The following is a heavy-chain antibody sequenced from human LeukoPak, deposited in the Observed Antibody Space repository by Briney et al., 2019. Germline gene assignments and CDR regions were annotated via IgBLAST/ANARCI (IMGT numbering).Heavy chain of an antibody. CDR3: ARRIAARPRGYWFDP. V-gene: IGHV4-34*01. D-gene: IGHD6-6*01. Sequence: SETLSLTCAVYGGSFSGYYWSWIRQPPGKGLEWIGEINHSGSANYNPSLKSRVTISVDTSKNQFSLKVSSVTAADTAVYYCARRIAARPRGYWFDPWGQGTLVTVSS. CDR2: INHSGSA. J-gene: IGHJ5*02. CDR1: GGSFSGYY.